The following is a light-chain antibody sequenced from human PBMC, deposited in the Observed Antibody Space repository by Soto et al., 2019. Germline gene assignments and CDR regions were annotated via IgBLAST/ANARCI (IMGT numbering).Light chain of an antibody. J-gene: IGKJ5*01. CDR3: QQRHMWPIT. Sequence: IQLTPSPSSLSASVGDRVTITCRASQSISSWLAWYQQKPGKAPKLLIYKASSLESGVPSRFSGSGSGTDFTLTISSLEPEDSAVYYCQQRHMWPITFGQGTRLEIK. CDR1: QSISSW. V-gene: IGKV1-5*03. CDR2: KAS.